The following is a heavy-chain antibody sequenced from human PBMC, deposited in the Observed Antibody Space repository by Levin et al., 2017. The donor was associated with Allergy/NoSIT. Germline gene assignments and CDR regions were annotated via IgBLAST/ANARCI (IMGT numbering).Heavy chain of an antibody. J-gene: IGHJ3*02. Sequence: GESLKISCVASGFSFAPYTMNWVRQAPGKGLQWVSTITSDSNYIYYGDSVKGRFTISRDDAQSSVFLQMDSLRSEDTAIYYCAGYSTDSAFDIWGQGTLVTVSS. V-gene: IGHV3-21*06. D-gene: IGHD6-13*01. CDR2: ITSDSNYI. CDR1: GFSFAPYT. CDR3: AGYSTDSAFDI.